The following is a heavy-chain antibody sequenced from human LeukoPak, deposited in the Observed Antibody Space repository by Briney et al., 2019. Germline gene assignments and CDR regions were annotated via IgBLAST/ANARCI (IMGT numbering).Heavy chain of an antibody. Sequence: GGSLRLSCAASGFTFISSWMTSVRQAPGKGLEWVGRIRSTPDGGATDYAAPVKGRFTISRDDSKNTLYLQMSSLRTEDTAVYYCATDLHFGYCTATSCANYWGQGTLVTVSS. V-gene: IGHV3-15*01. J-gene: IGHJ4*02. D-gene: IGHD2-2*03. CDR1: GFTFISSW. CDR3: ATDLHFGYCTATSCANY. CDR2: IRSTPDGGAT.